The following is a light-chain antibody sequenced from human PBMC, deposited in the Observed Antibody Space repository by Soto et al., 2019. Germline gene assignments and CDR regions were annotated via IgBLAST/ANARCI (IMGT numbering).Light chain of an antibody. CDR1: QSISSTY. V-gene: IGKV3-20*01. CDR3: QQYGSSGT. CDR2: DAS. J-gene: IGKJ1*01. Sequence: EIVLTQSPGTLSLSPGERATLSCRASQSISSTYLTWYHQKPGQAPRLLIYDASRRATGIPARFSGSGSGTEFTLTISSLQSEDFAVYYCQQYGSSGTFGQGTKVDIK.